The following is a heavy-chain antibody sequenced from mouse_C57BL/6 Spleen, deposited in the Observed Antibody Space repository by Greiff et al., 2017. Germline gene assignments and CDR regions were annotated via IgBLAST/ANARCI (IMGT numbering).Heavy chain of an antibody. V-gene: IGHV5-12*01. CDR2: ISNGGGST. D-gene: IGHD1-1*01. CDR3: ARPLYGSSYWYFDV. Sequence: EVQRVESGGGLVQPGGSLKLSCAASGFTFSDYYMYWVRQTPEKRLEWVAYISNGGGSTYYPDTVKGRFTISRDNAKNTLYLQMSRLKSEDTAMYYCARPLYGSSYWYFDVWGTGTTVTVSS. J-gene: IGHJ1*03. CDR1: GFTFSDYY.